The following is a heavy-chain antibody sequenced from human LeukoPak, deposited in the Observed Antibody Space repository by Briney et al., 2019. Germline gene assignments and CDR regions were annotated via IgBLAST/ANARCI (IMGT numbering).Heavy chain of an antibody. CDR2: IYYSGST. Sequence: SETLSLTCTVSGGSVSSYYWSWIRQPPGKGLEWIGYIYYSGSTNYNPSLKSRVTISVDTSKNQFSLKLSSVTAADTAVYYCARQNYDFWSGSFTTIDYWGQGTLVTVSS. V-gene: IGHV4-59*02. CDR3: ARQNYDFWSGSFTTIDY. J-gene: IGHJ4*02. CDR1: GGSVSSYY. D-gene: IGHD3-3*01.